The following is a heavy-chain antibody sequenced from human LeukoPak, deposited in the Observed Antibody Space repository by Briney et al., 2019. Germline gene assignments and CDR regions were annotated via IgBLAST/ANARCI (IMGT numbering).Heavy chain of an antibody. D-gene: IGHD6-13*01. Sequence: SVKVSCKASGGTFSSYAISWVRQAPGQGLEWMGGIIPIFGTANYAQKFQGRVTITADESTSTAYMELSSLRSEDTAVYYCARAIRYSSSWSDAFDIWGQGTMVTVSS. CDR3: ARAIRYSSSWSDAFDI. CDR1: GGTFSSYA. J-gene: IGHJ3*02. CDR2: IIPIFGTA. V-gene: IGHV1-69*13.